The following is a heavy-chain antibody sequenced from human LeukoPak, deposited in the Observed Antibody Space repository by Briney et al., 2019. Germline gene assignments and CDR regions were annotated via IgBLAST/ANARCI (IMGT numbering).Heavy chain of an antibody. J-gene: IGHJ4*02. CDR2: MNSDGSAT. CDR3: AKGPNYFDS. V-gene: IGHV3-74*01. Sequence: VGSLRLSCAASGFSFSNYWMHWVRQAPGKGLMWVTRMNSDGSATYYADSVQGRFTISRDNAKNTLYLQMNSLRAEDTAMYFCAKGPNYFDSWGQGTLVTVSS. CDR1: GFSFSNYW.